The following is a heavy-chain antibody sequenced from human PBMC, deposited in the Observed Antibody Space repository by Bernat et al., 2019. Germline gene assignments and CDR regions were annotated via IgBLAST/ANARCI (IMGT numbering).Heavy chain of an antibody. CDR2: IKGDGSET. CDR1: GFNFRSSW. J-gene: IGHJ4*02. CDR3: VRDTDY. V-gene: IGHV3-7*03. Sequence: EVQLVESGGDLVQSGGSLTLSCAASGFNFRSSWMRWIRQAPGKGLEWVANIKGDGSETYYVDAVKGRFTISRDNTKNSMYLQMNSLRAEDTALYYCVRDTDYWGQGTLVTVSS.